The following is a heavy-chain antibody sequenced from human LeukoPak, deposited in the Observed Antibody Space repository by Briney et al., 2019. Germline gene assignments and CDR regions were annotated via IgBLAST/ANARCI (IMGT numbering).Heavy chain of an antibody. V-gene: IGHV1-8*02. CDR3: ARAQTDDGSSSWYSDYYGMDV. J-gene: IGHJ6*02. D-gene: IGHD6-13*01. Sequence: ASVKVSCKASGGTFSSYAINWVRQATGQGLEWMGWMNPNSGNTGYAQKFQGRVTMTRDTSTSTVYMELSSLRSEDTAVYYCARAQTDDGSSSWYSDYYGMDVWGQGTTVTVSS. CDR2: MNPNSGNT. CDR1: GGTFSSYA.